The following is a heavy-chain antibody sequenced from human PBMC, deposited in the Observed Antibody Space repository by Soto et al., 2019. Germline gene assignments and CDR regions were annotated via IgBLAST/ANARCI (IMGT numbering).Heavy chain of an antibody. CDR1: SVSSSSGFYY. V-gene: IGHV4-31*03. D-gene: IGHD2-2*01. CDR2: IDYRGRT. CDR3: AREEGYSSTWGGFDP. J-gene: IGHJ5*02. Sequence: QVQLQESGPGLVKPSQTLSLTCTVSSVSSSSGFYYWTWIRQFPGKGLERIGYIDYRGRTYYKPSLNSRLTMSIDTATREFSLKLTSVTAADTAVYYCAREEGYSSTWGGFDPWGQGALGGVSS.